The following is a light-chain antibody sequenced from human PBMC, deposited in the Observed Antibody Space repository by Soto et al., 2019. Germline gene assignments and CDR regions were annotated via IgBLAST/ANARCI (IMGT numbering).Light chain of an antibody. CDR3: QVWDNDSDHYV. Sequence: SYELTQPPSVSVAPGQTARITWGGNNIGGKSLHWYQQKPGQAPVLVVYDDADRPSGIPERFSGSNSGNTATLTISRVEAGDEADYYCQVWDNDSDHYVFGTGTKVTVL. J-gene: IGLJ1*01. CDR1: NIGGKS. V-gene: IGLV3-21*02. CDR2: DDA.